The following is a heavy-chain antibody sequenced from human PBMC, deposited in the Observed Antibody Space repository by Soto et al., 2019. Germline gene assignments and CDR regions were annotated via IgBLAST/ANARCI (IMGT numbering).Heavy chain of an antibody. J-gene: IGHJ4*02. CDR1: GFTFSTYA. CDR2: ISSNGGST. V-gene: IGHV3-64*02. CDR3: ARGLYYDPIHYFDY. Sequence: EVQLVESGEGLVQSGGSLRLSCAASGFTFSTYAMHWVRQAPGKGLEYVSAISSNGGSTYYVDSVKGRFTISRDNSKNTLYLQMGSLRAEDMAVYYCARGLYYDPIHYFDYWGQGALVTVSS. D-gene: IGHD3-3*01.